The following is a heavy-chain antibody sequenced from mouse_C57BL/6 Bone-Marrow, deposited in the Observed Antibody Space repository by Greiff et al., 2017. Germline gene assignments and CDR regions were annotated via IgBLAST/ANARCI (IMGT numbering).Heavy chain of an antibody. CDR2: IDPSDSYT. CDR1: GYTFTSYW. Sequence: QVQLQQPGAELVMPGASVKLSCKASGYTFTSYWMHWVKQRPGQGLEWIGEIDPSDSYTNYNQKFKGKSTLTVDKSSSTAYRQLSSLTSEDSAVYYCARDYSNYKYFDGWGTGTTVTVSS. V-gene: IGHV1-69*01. CDR3: ARDYSNYKYFDG. J-gene: IGHJ1*03. D-gene: IGHD2-5*01.